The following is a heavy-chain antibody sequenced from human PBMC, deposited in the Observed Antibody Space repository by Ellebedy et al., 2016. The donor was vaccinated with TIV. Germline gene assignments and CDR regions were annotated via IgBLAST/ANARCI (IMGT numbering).Heavy chain of an antibody. CDR3: ARVWGTSKTFDP. V-gene: IGHV1-2*02. CDR1: GYSFTGYY. J-gene: IGHJ5*02. CDR2: INPYSGGT. D-gene: IGHD1-14*01. Sequence: AASVKVSCKASGYSFTGYYIHWVRQAPGQGLEWMGWINPYSGGTNYAQNFQGRVTMTRDTSISTAYMELSRLRSDDTAVYYCARVWGTSKTFDPWGQGTLVTVSS.